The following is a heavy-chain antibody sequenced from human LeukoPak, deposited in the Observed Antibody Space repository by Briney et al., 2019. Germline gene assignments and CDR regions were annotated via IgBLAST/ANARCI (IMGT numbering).Heavy chain of an antibody. V-gene: IGHV3-74*01. CDR3: LRDLNWSLDQ. CDR2: IKSDGITI. D-gene: IGHD1-20*01. J-gene: IGHJ4*02. CDR1: GFTFSNYM. Sequence: GGSLRLSCGASGFTFSNYMMHWVRQAPGKGLVWVSRIKSDGITIIYADSVKGRFTISRDNAKNTLYLQTNSLRAEDTAVYYCLRDLNWSLDQWGQGTLVTVSS.